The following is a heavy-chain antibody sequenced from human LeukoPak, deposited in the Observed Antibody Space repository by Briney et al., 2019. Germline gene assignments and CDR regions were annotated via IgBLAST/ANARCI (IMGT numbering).Heavy chain of an antibody. CDR1: GYTFTGYY. J-gene: IGHJ6*02. CDR3: ARDRPVDSSSWYYYYGMDV. CDR2: INPNSGGT. Sequence: ASVKVSCKASGYTFTGYYMHWVRQAPGQGLEWMGWINPNSGGTNYAQKFQGRVTMTRDTSISTAYMELSRLRSDDTAVYYCARDRPVDSSSWYYYYGMDVWGQGTTVTVSS. D-gene: IGHD6-13*01. V-gene: IGHV1-2*02.